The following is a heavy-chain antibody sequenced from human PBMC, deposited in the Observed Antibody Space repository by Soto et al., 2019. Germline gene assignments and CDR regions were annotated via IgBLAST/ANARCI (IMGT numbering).Heavy chain of an antibody. CDR2: IIPISGSI. J-gene: IGHJ3*01. CDR3: ASRERVDAFDV. D-gene: IGHD1-26*01. V-gene: IGHV1-69*01. CDR1: GGTFSTYG. Sequence: QVQLVQSGAEVKKPGSSVKVSCKASGGTFSTYGITWVRQASGQGLEWMGGIIPISGSIKFAQKLQGRLTIIPDEDTSTVDMELSSLTSEDTAVYCCASRERVDAFDVWGQGTMVTVSS.